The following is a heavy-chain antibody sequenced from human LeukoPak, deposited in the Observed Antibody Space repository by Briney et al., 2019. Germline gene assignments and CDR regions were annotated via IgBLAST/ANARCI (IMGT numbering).Heavy chain of an antibody. Sequence: GGSLRLSCAASGFTFSSYDMHWVRQAPAKGLEWVAVIWYDGSSKYYADSVKGRFTISRDNSKNTLYLQMNSLSTEVTAVYYCARFHSSSWAYFDNWGQGTLVTVSS. CDR2: IWYDGSSK. D-gene: IGHD6-13*01. J-gene: IGHJ4*02. CDR1: GFTFSSYD. V-gene: IGHV3-33*01. CDR3: ARFHSSSWAYFDN.